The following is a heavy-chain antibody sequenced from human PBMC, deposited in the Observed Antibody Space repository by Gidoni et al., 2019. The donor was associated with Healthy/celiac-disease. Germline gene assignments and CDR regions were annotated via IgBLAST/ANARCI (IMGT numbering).Heavy chain of an antibody. D-gene: IGHD5-12*01. J-gene: IGHJ4*02. CDR3: AKTFLFTPVACFDY. CDR2: ISGSGGST. CDR1: GFTFSSYA. V-gene: IGHV3-23*01. Sequence: EVQLLESGGGLVQPGGSLRLSCAAAGFTFSSYAMSWVRQAAGKGLGWVSAISGSGGSTYYADSVKGRFTISRDNSKNTLYLQMNSLRAEDTAVYYCAKTFLFTPVACFDYWGQGTLVTVSS.